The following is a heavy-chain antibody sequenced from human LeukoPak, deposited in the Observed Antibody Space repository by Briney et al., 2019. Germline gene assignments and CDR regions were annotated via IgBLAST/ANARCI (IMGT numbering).Heavy chain of an antibody. V-gene: IGHV3-23*01. J-gene: IGHJ4*02. Sequence: GASLRLSCAASGFTFRSYAMSWVRRAPGKGLEWVSAISASGRSTYYADSVKGRFTISRDNSKNTLYLQMNSLRAEDTAVYYCAKDACGGDCYSHFDYWGQGTLVTVSS. CDR3: AKDACGGDCYSHFDY. CDR2: ISASGRST. CDR1: GFTFRSYA. D-gene: IGHD2-21*02.